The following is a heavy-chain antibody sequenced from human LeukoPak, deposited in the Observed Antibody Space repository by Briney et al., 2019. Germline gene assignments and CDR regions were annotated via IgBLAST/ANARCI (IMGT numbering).Heavy chain of an antibody. D-gene: IGHD2-2*01. CDR3: ASGRTDIVVVPATLRNYYFDY. V-gene: IGHV3-30*03. CDR2: ISYDGSSK. CDR1: GFTFSSYG. Sequence: GGSLRLSCEASGFTFSSYGMHWVRQAPGKGLEWVAVISYDGSSKYYADSVKGRFTISRDNSKNTLYLQMNSLRAEDTAVYYCASGRTDIVVVPATLRNYYFDYWGQGTLVTVSS. J-gene: IGHJ4*02.